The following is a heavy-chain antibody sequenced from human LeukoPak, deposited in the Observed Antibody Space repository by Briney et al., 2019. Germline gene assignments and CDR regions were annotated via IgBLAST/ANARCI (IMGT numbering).Heavy chain of an antibody. CDR2: IKEDGSAT. CDR1: GFTFSTYW. CDR3: ARDSPGYLAYDS. J-gene: IGHJ4*02. V-gene: IGHV3-7*04. Sequence: GGSLRLSCAASGFTFSTYWMTWVRQAPGKGPEWVANIKEDGSATYYVDSVKGRFTISRDNAKKSLYLQMNSLRAEDTAVYYCARDSPGYLAYDSWGQGALVTVSS. D-gene: IGHD1-1*01.